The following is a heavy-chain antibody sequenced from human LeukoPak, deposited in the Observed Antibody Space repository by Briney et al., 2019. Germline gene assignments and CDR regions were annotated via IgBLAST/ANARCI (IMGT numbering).Heavy chain of an antibody. Sequence: GASVKVSCKVSGYSLTELSTHWVRQAPGKGLEWMGGVDPESGAAMYAQKLQGRVTMTEDTSTDTAYMELNSLTSDDTAVYYCATGPTMLEPDTSPGLLDFWGQGTLVTVSS. V-gene: IGHV1-24*01. CDR2: VDPESGAA. D-gene: IGHD3-22*01. J-gene: IGHJ4*02. CDR3: ATGPTMLEPDTSPGLLDF. CDR1: GYSLTELS.